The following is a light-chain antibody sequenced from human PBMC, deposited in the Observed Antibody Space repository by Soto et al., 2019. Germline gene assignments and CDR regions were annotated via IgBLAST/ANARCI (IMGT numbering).Light chain of an antibody. CDR3: ETWDSSTYVV. J-gene: IGLJ2*01. Sequence: QSVLTQSSSASASLGSSVKLTCTLSSGHSSYRIAWHQQQPGKAPRYLMKLEGSVSFIKGSGVPDRFSGSSSGADRYLTISNLQSEDEAHYYCETWDSSTYVVFGGGTKLTVL. CDR1: SGHSSYR. V-gene: IGLV4-60*03. CDR2: LEGSVSF.